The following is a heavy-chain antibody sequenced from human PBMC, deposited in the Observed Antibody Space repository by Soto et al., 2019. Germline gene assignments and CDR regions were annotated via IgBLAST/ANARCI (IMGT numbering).Heavy chain of an antibody. Sequence: QVQLVESGGGVVQPGRSLRLSCAGSGFTFSTYGIHWVRQAPGKGLEWVAVISFDGSYKYYADSVKGRFTVSRDNSKNTLYLQMSSLRAEDTAVYYCAKDWAPSSAAYSFDYWGQGTLVTVSS. CDR3: AKDWAPSSAAYSFDY. D-gene: IGHD6-19*01. V-gene: IGHV3-30*18. CDR2: ISFDGSYK. J-gene: IGHJ4*02. CDR1: GFTFSTYG.